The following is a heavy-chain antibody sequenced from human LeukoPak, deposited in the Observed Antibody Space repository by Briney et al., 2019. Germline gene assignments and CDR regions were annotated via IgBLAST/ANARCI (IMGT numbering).Heavy chain of an antibody. CDR1: GYTFTSYD. D-gene: IGHD6-19*01. CDR2: MNPNSGNT. J-gene: IGHJ6*02. V-gene: IGHV1-8*01. CDR3: ARGPTQWLVFLGPFYYYYGMDV. Sequence: ASVKVSCKASGYTFTSYDINWVRQATGQGLEWMGWMNPNSGNTGYAQKFQGRVTMTRNTSISTAYMELSSLRSEDTAVYYCARGPTQWLVFLGPFYYYYGMDVWGQGTTVTVSS.